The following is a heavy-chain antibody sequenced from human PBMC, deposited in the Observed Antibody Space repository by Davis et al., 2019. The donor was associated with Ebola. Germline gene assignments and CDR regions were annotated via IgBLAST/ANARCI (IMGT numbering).Heavy chain of an antibody. CDR3: ARGRSAGIDY. CDR2: INHSGST. V-gene: IGHV4-4*02. Sequence: MPSETLSLTCAVSAGSISSSNWRSWLRQPPGKGLEWIGEINHSGSTNYNPSLKSRVTISVDTSKNQFSLKLRSVTAADTAVYYCARGRSAGIDYWGQGTLVTVSS. CDR1: AGSISSSNW. J-gene: IGHJ4*02.